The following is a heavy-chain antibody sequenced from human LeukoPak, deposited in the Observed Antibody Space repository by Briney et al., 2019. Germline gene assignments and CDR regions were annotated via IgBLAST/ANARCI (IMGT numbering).Heavy chain of an antibody. V-gene: IGHV3-53*01. CDR2: IYSGGST. CDR3: AGVRDYYDSSGSHDAFDI. D-gene: IGHD3-22*01. CDR1: GFTVSSNY. J-gene: IGHJ3*02. Sequence: GGSLRLSCAASGFTVSSNYMSWVRQAPGKGLEWVSVIYSGGSTYYADSVKGRFTISRDNSKNTLYLQMNSLRAEDTAVYYCAGVRDYYDSSGSHDAFDIWGQGTMVTVSS.